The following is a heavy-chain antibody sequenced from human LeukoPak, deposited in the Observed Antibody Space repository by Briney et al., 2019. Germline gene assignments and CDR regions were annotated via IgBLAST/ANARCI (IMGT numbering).Heavy chain of an antibody. V-gene: IGHV4-39*07. J-gene: IGHJ4*02. Sequence: SETLSLTCTVSGGSISSSSYYWGWIRQPPGKGLEWIGSIYYSGSTYYNPSLKSRVTISVDTSKNQFSLKLSSVTAADTAVYYCARGPDTAMVPHDYWGQGTLVTVSS. CDR2: IYYSGST. CDR1: GGSISSSSYY. CDR3: ARGPDTAMVPHDY. D-gene: IGHD5-18*01.